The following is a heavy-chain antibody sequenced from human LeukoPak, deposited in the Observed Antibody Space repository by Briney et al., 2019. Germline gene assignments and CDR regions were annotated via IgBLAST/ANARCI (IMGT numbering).Heavy chain of an antibody. D-gene: IGHD3-10*01. CDR3: ARLLYGSGYDAFGI. V-gene: IGHV4-34*01. J-gene: IGHJ3*02. Sequence: SETLSLTCAVYGGSFSGYYWSWIRQPPGKGLEWIGEINHSGSTNYNPPLKSRVTISVDTSKNQFSLKLSSVTAADTAVYYCARLLYGSGYDAFGIWGQGTMVTVSS. CDR2: INHSGST. CDR1: GGSFSGYY.